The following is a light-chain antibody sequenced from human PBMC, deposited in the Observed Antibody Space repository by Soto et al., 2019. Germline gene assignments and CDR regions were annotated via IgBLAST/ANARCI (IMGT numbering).Light chain of an antibody. CDR1: SSDVGGYNY. V-gene: IGLV2-8*01. J-gene: IGLJ2*01. Sequence: ALTQPPSASGSPGQSVSISCTGTSSDVGGYNYVSWYQQHPGKAPKLMIYEVSKRPSGVPDRFSGSKSGNTASLIVSGLQAEDVADYYCSSYADSTLLFGGGTKLTVL. CDR2: EVS. CDR3: SSYADSTLL.